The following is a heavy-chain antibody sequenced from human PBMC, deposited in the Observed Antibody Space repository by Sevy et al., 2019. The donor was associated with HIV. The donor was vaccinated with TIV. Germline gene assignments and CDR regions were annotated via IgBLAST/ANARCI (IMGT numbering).Heavy chain of an antibody. V-gene: IGHV1-46*03. CDR2: INPSGGST. D-gene: IGHD3-3*01. J-gene: IGHJ6*02. Sequence: ASVKVSCKASGYTXTSYYMHWVRQAPGQGLEWMGIINPSGGSTSYAQKFQGRVTMTRDTSTSTVYMELSSLRSEDTAVYYCARVGDNDFWSGYSSDAVXXDXWXQGTTVTVSS. CDR3: ARVGDNDFWSGYSSDAVXXDX. CDR1: GYTXTSYY.